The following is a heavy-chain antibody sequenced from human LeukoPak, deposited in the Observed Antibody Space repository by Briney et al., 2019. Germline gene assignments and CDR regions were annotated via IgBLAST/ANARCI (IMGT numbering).Heavy chain of an antibody. CDR3: ARRYCSTGSCYSGFDY. V-gene: IGHV4-59*08. Sequence: PSETLSLTCTVSGDSITSHYWSWIRQPPGKRLEWIGNIYYSGSTNYNPSLKSRATMSVDTSKNQFSLRLSSVTAADTAVYYCARRYCSTGSCYSGFDYWGQGTLVTVSS. D-gene: IGHD2-15*01. CDR2: IYYSGST. J-gene: IGHJ4*02. CDR1: GDSITSHY.